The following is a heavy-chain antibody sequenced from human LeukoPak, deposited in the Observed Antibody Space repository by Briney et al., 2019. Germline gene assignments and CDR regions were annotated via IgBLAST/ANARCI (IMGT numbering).Heavy chain of an antibody. CDR2: IKQDGSEK. Sequence: PGGSLRLSCAASGFTFSSYSMSWVRQAPGKGLEWVANIKQDGSEKYYVDSVKGRFTISRDNAKNSLYLQMNSLRAEDTAVYYCARAYYDYVWGSYRLEYYFDYWGQGTLVTVSS. CDR3: ARAYYDYVWGSYRLEYYFDY. J-gene: IGHJ4*02. CDR1: GFTFSSYS. V-gene: IGHV3-7*01. D-gene: IGHD3-16*02.